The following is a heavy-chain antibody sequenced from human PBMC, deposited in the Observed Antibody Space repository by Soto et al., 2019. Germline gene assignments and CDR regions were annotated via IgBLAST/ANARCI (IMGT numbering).Heavy chain of an antibody. CDR1: GLTFISYA. D-gene: IGHD5-18*01. V-gene: IGHV3-23*01. J-gene: IGHJ5*02. Sequence: WLFLRLRWAVSGLTFISYAMSRVLQAPGKGLEWVLAISGSGGSTYYADSVKGRFTISRDNSKNTLYLQMNSLRAEDTAVYYCAKDALGVYSSTYWFEPWRQGTLVTVSS. CDR2: ISGSGGST. CDR3: AKDALGVYSSTYWFEP.